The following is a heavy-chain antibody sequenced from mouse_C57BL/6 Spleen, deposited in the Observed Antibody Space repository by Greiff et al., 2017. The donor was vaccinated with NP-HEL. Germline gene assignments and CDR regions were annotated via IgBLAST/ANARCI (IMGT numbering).Heavy chain of an antibody. CDR3: ARGGTTVVATDYFDD. D-gene: IGHD1-1*01. CDR1: GYTFTSYG. V-gene: IGHV1-81*01. Sequence: QVQLQQSGAELARPGASVKLSCKASGYTFTSYGISWVKQRTGQGLEWIGEIYPRSGNTYYNEKFKGKATLTADTSSSTAYMELRSLTAEDSAVYFCARGGTTVVATDYFDDWGQGTTLTVSS. CDR2: IYPRSGNT. J-gene: IGHJ2*01.